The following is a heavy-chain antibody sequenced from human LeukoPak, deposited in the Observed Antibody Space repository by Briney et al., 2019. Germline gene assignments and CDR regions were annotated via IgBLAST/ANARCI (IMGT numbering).Heavy chain of an antibody. CDR3: AKSDGSTSYCDH. CDR1: GGSLRNYY. Sequence: PSETLSLTCTVSGGSLRNYYWRWIPQPPGKGLKWIGYVYHTGNTKYNPSLESRATISIDTSKNQFSLKLSSIPAGDSVVYYCAKSDGSTSYCDHWPQRTVGTVS. J-gene: IGHJ4*02. CDR2: VYHTGNT. D-gene: IGHD3-10*01. V-gene: IGHV4-59*03.